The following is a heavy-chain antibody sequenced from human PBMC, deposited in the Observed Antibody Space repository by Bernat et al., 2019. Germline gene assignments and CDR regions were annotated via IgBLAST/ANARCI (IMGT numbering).Heavy chain of an antibody. V-gene: IGHV3-23*01. Sequence: EVQLLESGGGLVQPGGSLRLPCAASGFIFSTYAMSWVRQDPGKGLEWVSAISGSGDSTNYADSVKGRFTISRDNSKNTLYLKMNSLRAGDTAVYYCARDYNWDFDYWGQGTLVTVS. CDR2: ISGSGDST. CDR1: GFIFSTYA. J-gene: IGHJ4*02. D-gene: IGHD1-1*01. CDR3: ARDYNWDFDY.